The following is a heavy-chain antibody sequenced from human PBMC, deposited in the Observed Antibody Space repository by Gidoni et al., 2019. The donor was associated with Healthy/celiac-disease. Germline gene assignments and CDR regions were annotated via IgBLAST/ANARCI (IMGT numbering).Heavy chain of an antibody. Sequence: EVQLVESGGGLIQPGGSLRLSCAASGFTVSSNYMSWVRQAPGKGLEWVSVIYSGGSTYYADSVKGRFTISRDNSKTTLYLQMNSLRAEDTAVYYCARTGYCSGGSCYPFDYWGQGTLVTVSS. CDR2: IYSGGST. CDR1: GFTVSSNY. V-gene: IGHV3-53*01. D-gene: IGHD2-15*01. J-gene: IGHJ4*02. CDR3: ARTGYCSGGSCYPFDY.